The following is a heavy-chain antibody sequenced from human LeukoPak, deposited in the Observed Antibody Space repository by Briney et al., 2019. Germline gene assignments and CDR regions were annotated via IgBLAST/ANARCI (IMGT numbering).Heavy chain of an antibody. V-gene: IGHV1-46*01. CDR3: ARDLPDMVMTGYRYYYYYGMDV. CDR2: INPSGGST. CDR1: GYTFTSYY. J-gene: IGHJ6*04. D-gene: IGHD3-9*01. Sequence: ASVKVSCKASGYTFTSYYMHWVRQAPGQGLEWMGIINPSGGSTSYAQKLQGRVTMTRDTSTSTVYMELSSLRSEDTAVYYCARDLPDMVMTGYRYYYYYGMDVWGKGTTVTVSS.